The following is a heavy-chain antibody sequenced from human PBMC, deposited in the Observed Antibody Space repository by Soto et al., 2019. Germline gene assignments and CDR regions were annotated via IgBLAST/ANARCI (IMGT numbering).Heavy chain of an antibody. J-gene: IGHJ6*02. V-gene: IGHV1-18*01. Sequence: QVQLVQSGAEVRKPGASVKVSCKASGYTFTTYGISWVRQAPGQGLEWMGGISGYDGHTKYAQKFQGRIIMTTDTSTSTVYMDLRSLISDDTAVYYCAREGEMPYYYYGLDVWGQGTTVTVSS. CDR1: GYTFTTYG. CDR3: AREGEMPYYYYGLDV. D-gene: IGHD3-16*01. CDR2: ISGYDGHT.